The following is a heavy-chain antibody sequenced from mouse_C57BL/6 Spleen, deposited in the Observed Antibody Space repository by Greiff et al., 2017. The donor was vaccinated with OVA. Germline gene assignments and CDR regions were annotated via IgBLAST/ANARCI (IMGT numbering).Heavy chain of an antibody. D-gene: IGHD2-5*01. V-gene: IGHV3-6*01. Sequence: EVKLMESGPGLVKPSQSLSLTCSVTGYSITSGYYWNWIRQFPGNKLEWMGYISYDGSNNYNPSLKNRISITRDTSKNQFFLKLNSVTTEDTATYYCAREGYSNYVKGDYWGQGTTLTVSS. CDR3: AREGYSNYVKGDY. CDR2: ISYDGSN. CDR1: GYSITSGYY. J-gene: IGHJ2*01.